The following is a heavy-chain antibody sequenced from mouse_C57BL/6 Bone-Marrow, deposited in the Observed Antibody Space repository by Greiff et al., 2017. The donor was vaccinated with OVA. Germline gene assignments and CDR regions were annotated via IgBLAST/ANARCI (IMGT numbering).Heavy chain of an antibody. CDR2: ISGGGGNT. CDR1: GFTFSSYT. Sequence: EVMLVESGGGLVKPGGSLKLSCAASGFTFSSYTMSWVRQTPEKRLEWVATISGGGGNTYYPDSVKGRFTISRDNAKNTLYLQMSSLRSEDTALYYCARLGPRFDYWGKGTTLTVSS. CDR3: ARLGPRFDY. V-gene: IGHV5-9*01. J-gene: IGHJ2*01.